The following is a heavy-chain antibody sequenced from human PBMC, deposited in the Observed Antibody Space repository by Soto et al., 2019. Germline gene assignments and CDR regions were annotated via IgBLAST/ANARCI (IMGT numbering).Heavy chain of an antibody. CDR2: INTYKGNT. Sequence: QVQLVQSGAEVKNPGASVKVSCKASGYTFTRYGIGWARQAPGQGLEWMGWINTYKGNTNYAQNAQGRVTLTTDTSTSTAYMELRSLRSNDTAIYYCAMVDVYVTTSPQDVWGQGTTVIVSS. V-gene: IGHV1-18*01. CDR1: GYTFTRYG. D-gene: IGHD3-16*01. CDR3: AMVDVYVTTSPQDV. J-gene: IGHJ6*02.